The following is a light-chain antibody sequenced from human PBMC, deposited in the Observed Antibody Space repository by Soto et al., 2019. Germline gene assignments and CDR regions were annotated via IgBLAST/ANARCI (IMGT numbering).Light chain of an antibody. J-gene: IGLJ2*01. CDR1: SGHSSYA. CDR2: VNTDGSH. CDR3: QTWGAGFSVV. Sequence: QAVVTQSPSASASLGASVKLTCTLSSGHSSYAIAWHQQQPEKGPRYLMKVNTDGSHNKGDGIPDRFSGSSSGAERYLTISSLQSEDEADYYCQTWGAGFSVVFGGGTMLTVL. V-gene: IGLV4-69*01.